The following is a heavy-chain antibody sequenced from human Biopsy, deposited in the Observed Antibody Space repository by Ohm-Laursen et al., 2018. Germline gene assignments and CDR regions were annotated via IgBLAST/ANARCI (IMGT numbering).Heavy chain of an antibody. CDR3: ARDTQVTYCSATGCKRNAYYYGMDV. V-gene: IGHV3-11*01. J-gene: IGHJ6*02. CDR1: GFTFTDYY. D-gene: IGHD2-15*01. CDR2: IRGNGEGR. Sequence: SLRLSCSASGFTFTDYYMCWVCQAPGKGLDWDAYIRGNGEGRYYADSVEGRFTISRDNAKNSLYLEMNSLRVDDTAVYYCARDTQVTYCSATGCKRNAYYYGMDVWGQGTTVTVSS.